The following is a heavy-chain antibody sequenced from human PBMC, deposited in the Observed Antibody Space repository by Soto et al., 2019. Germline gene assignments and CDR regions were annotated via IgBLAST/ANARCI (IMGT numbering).Heavy chain of an antibody. CDR3: AHGSCSSADCYPNPYLDY. CDR1: GFSLSTPAEG. V-gene: IGHV2-5*02. D-gene: IGHD2-2*01. J-gene: IGHJ4*02. CDR2: VYWDDDE. Sequence: QITLKESGPTRVNPTQTLTLTCTFSGFSLSTPAEGVGWIRQPPGKALEWLALVYWDDDERYSPSLKSRLTLTKDTFKNQVVLTMTNVDPVDTATYYCAHGSCSSADCYPNPYLDYWGQGIRVTVSS.